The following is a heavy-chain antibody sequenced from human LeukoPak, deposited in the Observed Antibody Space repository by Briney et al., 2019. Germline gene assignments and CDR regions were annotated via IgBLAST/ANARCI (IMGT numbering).Heavy chain of an antibody. J-gene: IGHJ3*02. CDR3: ARDCSGGSCKGAFDI. V-gene: IGHV4-30-2*01. Sequence: SHTLSLPCAVSGGSLSRRGSLGSSIRQPPGRGLEWIGYSYHNGNTYYNPSLESRVIISVDRSKNQFSLKLSSVTAADTAVYYCARDCSGGSCKGAFDIWGQGTMVTVSS. D-gene: IGHD2-15*01. CDR1: GGSLSRRGSL. CDR2: SYHNGNT.